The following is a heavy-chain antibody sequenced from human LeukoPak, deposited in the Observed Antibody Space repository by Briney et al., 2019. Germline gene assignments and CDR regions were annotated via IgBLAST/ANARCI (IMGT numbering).Heavy chain of an antibody. CDR1: GGSFSGYY. J-gene: IGHJ1*01. D-gene: IGHD3-22*01. CDR3: ASGYYYDSSGYYYGFQH. CDR2: INHSGST. Sequence: PSETLSLTCAVYGGSFSGYYWSWIRQPPGKGLEWIGEINHSGSTNYNPSLKSRVTISVDTSKNQFSLKLSSVTAADTAVYYCASGYYYDSSGYYYGFQHWGQGTLVTVPS. V-gene: IGHV4-34*01.